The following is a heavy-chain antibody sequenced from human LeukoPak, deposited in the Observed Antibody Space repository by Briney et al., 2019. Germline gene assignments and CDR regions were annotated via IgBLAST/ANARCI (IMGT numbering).Heavy chain of an antibody. CDR1: GYTFTMDG. CDR2: ISAYNGNT. CDR3: ARGGAGGSGSYPFDY. D-gene: IGHD3-10*01. Sequence: GASVEVSCKASGYTFTMDGFNWVRQAPGQGLEWMGWISAYNGNTKYAHKVQGRVTMTTDRPTNTVYMELRSLRSDDTAVYYCARGGAGGSGSYPFDYWGQGTLVTVSS. J-gene: IGHJ4*02. V-gene: IGHV1-18*01.